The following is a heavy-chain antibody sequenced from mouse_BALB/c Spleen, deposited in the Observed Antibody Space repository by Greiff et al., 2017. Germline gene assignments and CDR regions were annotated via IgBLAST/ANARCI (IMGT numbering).Heavy chain of an antibody. D-gene: IGHD4-1*01. Sequence: EVQRVESGGGLVQPGGSRKLSCAASGFTFSSFGMHWVRQAPEKGLEWVAYISSGSSTIYYADTVKGRFTISRDNPKNTLFLQMTSLRSEDTAMYYCARVGGTDYFDYWGQGTTLTVSS. V-gene: IGHV5-17*02. J-gene: IGHJ2*01. CDR1: GFTFSSFG. CDR2: ISSGSSTI. CDR3: ARVGGTDYFDY.